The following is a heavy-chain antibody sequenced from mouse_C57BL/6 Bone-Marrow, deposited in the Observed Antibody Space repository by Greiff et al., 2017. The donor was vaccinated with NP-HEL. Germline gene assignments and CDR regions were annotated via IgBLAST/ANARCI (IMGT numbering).Heavy chain of an antibody. Sequence: EVQLMESGPGLVKPSQSLSLTCSVTGYSITSGYYWNWIRQFPGNKLEWMGYISYDGSNNYNPSLKNRISITRDTSKNQFFLKLNSVTTEDTATYYCAPDLRGYAMDYWGQGTSVTVSS. J-gene: IGHJ4*01. CDR3: APDLRGYAMDY. CDR2: ISYDGSN. V-gene: IGHV3-6*01. D-gene: IGHD3-1*01. CDR1: GYSITSGYY.